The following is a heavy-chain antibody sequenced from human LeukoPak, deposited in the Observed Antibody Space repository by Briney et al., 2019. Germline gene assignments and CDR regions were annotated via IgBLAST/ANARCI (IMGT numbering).Heavy chain of an antibody. CDR3: ARDPGVDDFWSGYYRSPGYYFDY. D-gene: IGHD3-3*01. V-gene: IGHV3-7*01. Sequence: PGGSLRLSCAASGFTFSSYWMSWVRQAPGKGREWVANVKQDGSEKYYVDSVKGRFTISRDNAKNSLYLQMNSLRAEDTAVYYCARDPGVDDFWSGYYRSPGYYFDYWGQGTLVTVSS. CDR2: VKQDGSEK. CDR1: GFTFSSYW. J-gene: IGHJ4*02.